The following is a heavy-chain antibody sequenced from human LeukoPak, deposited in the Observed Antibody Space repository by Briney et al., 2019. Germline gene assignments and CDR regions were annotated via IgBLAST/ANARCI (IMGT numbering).Heavy chain of an antibody. CDR3: VRSAPTLGYCSTSSCSYWSFDL. CDR2: FYYTATT. CDR1: GVSINSNTYY. D-gene: IGHD2-2*01. Sequence: SETLSLTCTVSGVSINSNTYYWGGVRQAPGKGGEWIASFYYTATTYYNPSLKRRINISIDTSKNQFSLKLMSVTAADTAVYYCVRSAPTLGYCSTSSCSYWSFDLWGRGTLVTVSS. V-gene: IGHV4-39*07. J-gene: IGHJ2*01.